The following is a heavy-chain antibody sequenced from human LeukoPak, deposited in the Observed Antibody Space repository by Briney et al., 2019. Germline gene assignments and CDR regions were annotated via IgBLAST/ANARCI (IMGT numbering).Heavy chain of an antibody. CDR3: AREWMGYSSSRRYYYYYMDV. CDR2: IKSKTDGGTT. V-gene: IGHV3-15*01. Sequence: GGSLRLSCAASGFTFSNAWMSWVRQAPGKGLEWVGRIKSKTDGGTTDYAAPVKGRFTISRDNAKNSLYLQMNSLRAEDTALYYCAREWMGYSSSRRYYYYYMDVWGKGTTVTVSS. CDR1: GFTFSNAW. J-gene: IGHJ6*03. D-gene: IGHD6-13*01.